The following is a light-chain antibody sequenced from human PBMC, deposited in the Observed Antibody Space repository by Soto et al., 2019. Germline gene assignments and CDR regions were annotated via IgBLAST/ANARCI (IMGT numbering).Light chain of an antibody. CDR2: DAS. Sequence: EIVMTQSPATLSVSPGERATLSCRASQSVNSNLAWYRQKPGQAPRLLISDASTRATGVPARFSGSGSGTEFSLTTSSLQSEDSGIYYSQQYNFGPPLNFGGGTKVEIK. V-gene: IGKV3-15*01. CDR3: QQYNFGPPLN. CDR1: QSVNSN. J-gene: IGKJ4*01.